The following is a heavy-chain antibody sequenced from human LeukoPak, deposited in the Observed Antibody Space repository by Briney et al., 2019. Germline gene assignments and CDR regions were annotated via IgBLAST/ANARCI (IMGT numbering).Heavy chain of an antibody. CDR3: ARRHLRGWLVLDY. Sequence: ASVKVSCKASGYTFTSYGISWVRQAPGQGLEWLAWISAYNGNTNYAQTFQGRVTMTTDTSTSTAYMELRSLRSDDTAVYYCARRHLRGWLVLDYWGQGTLVTVSS. CDR1: GYTFTSYG. V-gene: IGHV1-18*01. D-gene: IGHD6-19*01. CDR2: ISAYNGNT. J-gene: IGHJ4*02.